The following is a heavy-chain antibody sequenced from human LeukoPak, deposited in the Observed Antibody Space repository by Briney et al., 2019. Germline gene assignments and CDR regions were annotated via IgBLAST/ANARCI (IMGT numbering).Heavy chain of an antibody. D-gene: IGHD3/OR15-3a*01. J-gene: IGHJ4*02. Sequence: SETLSLTCAVYGGSFSGYYWSWIRQSPGKGLESLGYIYYTGSTNYNPSLKSRVTISVDTSKNQFSLKLSSVTAADTAVYYCARQTGSGLFILPGGQGTLVTVSS. CDR1: GGSFSGYY. V-gene: IGHV4-59*08. CDR2: IYYTGST. CDR3: ARQTGSGLFILP.